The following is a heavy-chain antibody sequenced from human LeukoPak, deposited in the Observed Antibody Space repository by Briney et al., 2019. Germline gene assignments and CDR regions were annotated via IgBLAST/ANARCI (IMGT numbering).Heavy chain of an antibody. CDR3: ATDIYGDHDY. J-gene: IGHJ4*02. CDR1: GLTFSTYS. CDR2: ITSSSSYI. D-gene: IGHD4-17*01. V-gene: IGHV3-21*01. Sequence: PGGSLRLSCAASGLTFSTYSMNWVRQAPGMGLEWVTSITSSSSYIYYADSVKGRYTISRDNAKNSLYLQMNSLRAEDTAVYYCATDIYGDHDYWGQGTLVTVSS.